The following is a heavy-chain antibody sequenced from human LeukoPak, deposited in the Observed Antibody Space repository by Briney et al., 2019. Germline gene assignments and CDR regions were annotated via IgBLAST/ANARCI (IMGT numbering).Heavy chain of an antibody. CDR2: ISRGGGTI. J-gene: IGHJ4*02. Sequence: PGRSLRLSCAASGFTYSSYSMCWVRQAPGKGLEWVSFISRGGGTIDYADSVKGRFTISRDNAKNSLYLQMSRLRGEDTAVYYCARKAITVTTFDYWGQGTLVTVSS. CDR1: GFTYSSYS. D-gene: IGHD4-17*01. CDR3: ARKAITVTTFDY. V-gene: IGHV3-48*04.